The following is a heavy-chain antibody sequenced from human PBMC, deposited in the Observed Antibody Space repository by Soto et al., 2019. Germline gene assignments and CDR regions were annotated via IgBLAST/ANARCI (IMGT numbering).Heavy chain of an antibody. CDR1: GFTFSSYG. D-gene: IGHD4-17*01. J-gene: IGHJ6*02. Sequence: GGSLRLSCAASGFTFSSYGMHWVRQAPGKGLEWVAVIWYDGSNKYYADSVKGRFTTSRDNSKNTLYLQMNSLRAEDTAVYYCAGVYGDYLYYYYYGMDVWGQGTTVTVSS. CDR3: AGVYGDYLYYYYYGMDV. V-gene: IGHV3-33*01. CDR2: IWYDGSNK.